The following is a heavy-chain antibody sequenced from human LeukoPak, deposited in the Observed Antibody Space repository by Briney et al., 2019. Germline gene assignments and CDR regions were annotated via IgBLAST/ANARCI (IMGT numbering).Heavy chain of an antibody. J-gene: IGHJ4*02. Sequence: ASVKVSCKASGYTFASYYMHWVRQAPGQGLEWMGIINPSGGTTFYAQNFQGRVTMTRDTSTSTVYMELSSLRSEDTAVYYCARILRWETGFDYWGQGTLVTVSS. CDR3: ARILRWETGFDY. D-gene: IGHD4-23*01. V-gene: IGHV1-46*01. CDR1: GYTFASYY. CDR2: INPSGGTT.